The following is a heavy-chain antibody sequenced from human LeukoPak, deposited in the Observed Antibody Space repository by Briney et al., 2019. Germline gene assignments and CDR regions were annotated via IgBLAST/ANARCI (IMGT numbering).Heavy chain of an antibody. CDR3: TTAYYYDSSGDAFDI. Sequence: GGSLRLSCAASGFTFSKAWMSWVRQAPGKGLEWVGRIKSKTDGGTTDYAAPVKGRFTIPRDDSKNTLYLQMNSLKTEDTAVYYCTTAYYYDSSGDAFDIWGQGTMVTVSS. CDR1: GFTFSKAW. V-gene: IGHV3-15*01. CDR2: IKSKTDGGTT. D-gene: IGHD3-22*01. J-gene: IGHJ3*02.